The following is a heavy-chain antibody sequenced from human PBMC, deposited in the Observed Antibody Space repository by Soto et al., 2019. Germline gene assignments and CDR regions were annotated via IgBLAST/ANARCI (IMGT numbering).Heavy chain of an antibody. CDR3: ARGTYCSGGSCYSSSAFDI. CDR2: IWYDGSNK. CDR1: GFTFSSYG. V-gene: IGHV3-33*01. Sequence: VQLVESGGGVVQPGRSLRLSCAASGFTFSSYGMHWVRQAPGKGLEWVAVIWYDGSNKYYADSVKGRFTISRDNSKNTLYLQMNSLRAEDTAVYYCARGTYCSGGSCYSSSAFDIWGQGTMVTVSS. D-gene: IGHD2-15*01. J-gene: IGHJ3*02.